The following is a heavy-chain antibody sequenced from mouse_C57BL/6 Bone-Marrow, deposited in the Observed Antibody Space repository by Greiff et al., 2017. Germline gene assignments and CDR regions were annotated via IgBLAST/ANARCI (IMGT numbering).Heavy chain of an antibody. Sequence: EVKLQQSGAELVRPGASVKLSCTASGFNIKDDYMHWVKQRPEQGLEWIGWMDPENGDTEYASKFQGKATITADTSSNTAYLQLSSLTSEDTAVYYCTTHDGYSYYFDYWGQGTTLTVSS. CDR2: MDPENGDT. D-gene: IGHD2-3*01. CDR1: GFNIKDDY. V-gene: IGHV14-4*01. J-gene: IGHJ2*01. CDR3: TTHDGYSYYFDY.